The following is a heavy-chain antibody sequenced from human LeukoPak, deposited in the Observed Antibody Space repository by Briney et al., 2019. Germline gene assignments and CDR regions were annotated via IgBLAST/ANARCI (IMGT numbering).Heavy chain of an antibody. Sequence: GGSLRLSCAASGFTFSSYAMSWVRQAPGKGLEWVSAISGSGGSTYYADSVKGRFTISRDNSKNTLYLQMNSLRAEDTAVYYCAKAGSSHSSGWSLGGRTDYWGQGTLVTVSS. CDR2: ISGSGGST. V-gene: IGHV3-23*01. CDR3: AKAGSSHSSGWSLGGRTDY. D-gene: IGHD6-19*01. J-gene: IGHJ4*02. CDR1: GFTFSSYA.